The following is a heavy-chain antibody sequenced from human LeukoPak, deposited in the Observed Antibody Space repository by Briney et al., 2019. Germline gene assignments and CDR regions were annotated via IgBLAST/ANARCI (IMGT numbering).Heavy chain of an antibody. CDR1: GYSISSGYY. D-gene: IGHD3-16*01. Sequence: SETLSLTCTVSGYSISSGYYWGWIRQPPGKGLEWIGSIYHSGSTYYNPSLKSRVTISVDTSKNQFSLKLSSVTAADTAVYYCARLGGIRNYWGQGTLVTVSS. CDR2: IYHSGST. CDR3: ARLGGIRNY. V-gene: IGHV4-38-2*02. J-gene: IGHJ4*02.